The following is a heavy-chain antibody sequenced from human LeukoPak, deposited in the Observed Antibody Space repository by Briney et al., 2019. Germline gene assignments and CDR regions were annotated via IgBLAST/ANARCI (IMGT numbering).Heavy chain of an antibody. Sequence: SETLSLTCTVSGGSISSYYWSWIRQPPGKGLEWIGYLSYSGSTNYNPSLKSRVNISVDTSKNQFSLKLSSVTAADTAVYYCARGEYNYGGHNGFDPWGQGTLVTVSS. CDR1: GGSISSYY. D-gene: IGHD5-18*01. J-gene: IGHJ5*02. CDR2: LSYSGST. CDR3: ARGEYNYGGHNGFDP. V-gene: IGHV4-59*01.